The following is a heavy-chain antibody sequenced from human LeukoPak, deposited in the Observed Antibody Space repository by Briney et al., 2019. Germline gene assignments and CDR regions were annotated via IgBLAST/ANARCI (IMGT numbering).Heavy chain of an antibody. D-gene: IGHD1-26*01. CDR2: ISYDGSSK. Sequence: PGGSLRLSCAASGFTFSSYGMHWVRQAPGKGLEWVAVISYDGSSKYYADSVKGRFTISRDNSKNTLYLQMNSLRAEDTAVYYCAKDLESGSSDYWGQGTLVTVSS. V-gene: IGHV3-30*18. CDR1: GFTFSSYG. CDR3: AKDLESGSSDY. J-gene: IGHJ4*02.